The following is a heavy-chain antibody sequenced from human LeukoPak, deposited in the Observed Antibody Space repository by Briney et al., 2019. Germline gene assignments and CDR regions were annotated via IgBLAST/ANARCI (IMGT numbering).Heavy chain of an antibody. CDR3: AKGAYSNYGGWFDH. CDR2: VSGSDGIT. Sequence: GGSLRLSCAASGFTFSSYAMSWVRQTPGKGLEWVSVVSGSDGITHYADYVQGRFTISRVNSKNTLYLQMNSLRAEDTAAYYCAKGAYSNYGGWFDHWGQGTLVTVSS. CDR1: GFTFSSYA. D-gene: IGHD4-11*01. V-gene: IGHV3-23*01. J-gene: IGHJ5*02.